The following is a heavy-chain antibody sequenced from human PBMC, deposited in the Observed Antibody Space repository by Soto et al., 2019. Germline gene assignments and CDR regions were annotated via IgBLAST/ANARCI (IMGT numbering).Heavy chain of an antibody. D-gene: IGHD1-7*01. CDR1: GYTFTSYY. J-gene: IGHJ6*02. CDR3: ARSDYNWNYQYYYYGMDV. CDR2: IIPIFGTA. V-gene: IGHV1-69*13. Sequence: GASVKVSCKASGYTFTSYYMHWVRQAPGQGLEWMGGIIPIFGTANYAQKFQGRVTITADESTSTAYMELSSLRSEDTAVYYCARSDYNWNYQYYYYGMDVWGQGTTVTVSS.